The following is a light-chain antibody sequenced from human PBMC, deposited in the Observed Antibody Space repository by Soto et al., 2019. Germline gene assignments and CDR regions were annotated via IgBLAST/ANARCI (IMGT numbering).Light chain of an antibody. CDR2: VAS. CDR3: QQANSFPLT. Sequence: DIQMTQSPSSVSASVGDRVTITCRASQDISSXXXWYQQKPGKAPKLLIYVASSLQXGVPSRXXXXXSXXXXXXTISSLQPEDFATYYCQQANSFPLTFGGGTKVEIK. V-gene: IGKV1-12*01. J-gene: IGKJ4*01. CDR1: QDISSX.